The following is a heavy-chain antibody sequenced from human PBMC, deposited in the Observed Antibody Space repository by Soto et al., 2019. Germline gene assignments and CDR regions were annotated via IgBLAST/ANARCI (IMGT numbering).Heavy chain of an antibody. CDR2: ISSGGGNT. D-gene: IGHD6-13*01. J-gene: IGHJ4*02. CDR3: AKAALSSSWYEFDY. Sequence: GGSLRLSCAASGFTFSSHAMSWVRQAPGKGLEWVSTISSGGGNTYYADSVKGRFTISRDNSKNTLYLQMNSLRVEDTAVYYCAKAALSSSWYEFDYWGQGTLVTGSS. CDR1: GFTFSSHA. V-gene: IGHV3-23*01.